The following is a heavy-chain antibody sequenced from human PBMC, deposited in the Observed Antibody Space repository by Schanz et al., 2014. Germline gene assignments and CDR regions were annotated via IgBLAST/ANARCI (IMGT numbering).Heavy chain of an antibody. V-gene: IGHV1-18*01. D-gene: IGHD3-10*01. CDR1: GYTFSSYG. CDR3: ARAKRFGDMDV. J-gene: IGHJ6*02. CDR2: INGYNGHT. Sequence: QVQLVQSGAEVKKPGASVKVSCKASGYTFSSYGITWVRQAPGQGLEWMGWINGYNGHTLYAQKFQGRVTMTTDTSTSTAYMELRNLRSDDTAVYYCARAKRFGDMDVWGQGTTVTDSS.